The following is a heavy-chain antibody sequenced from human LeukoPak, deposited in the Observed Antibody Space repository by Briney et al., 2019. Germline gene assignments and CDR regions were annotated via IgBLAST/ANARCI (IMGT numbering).Heavy chain of an antibody. CDR1: GGSFSGYY. J-gene: IGHJ4*02. CDR2: INHSGST. D-gene: IGHD3-9*01. CDR3: ARGLTR. V-gene: IGHV4-34*01. Sequence: SETLSLTCAVYGGSFSGYYWSWIRQPPGKGLEWIGEINHSGSTNYNPSLKSRVTISVDTSKNQFSLKLSSVTAADTAVYYCARGLTRWGQGTLVTVSS.